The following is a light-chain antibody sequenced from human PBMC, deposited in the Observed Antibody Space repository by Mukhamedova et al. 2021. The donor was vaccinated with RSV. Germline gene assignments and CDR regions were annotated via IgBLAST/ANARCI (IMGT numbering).Light chain of an antibody. CDR1: STW. Sequence: STWVAWYQQKPGKAPKLLIYKASSLESGVPSRFSGSGSGTEFTLTISSLQPDDFATYYCQQYNSYPWTFGQGTKVEIK. CDR3: QQYNSYPWT. J-gene: IGKJ1*01. CDR2: KAS. V-gene: IGKV1-5*03.